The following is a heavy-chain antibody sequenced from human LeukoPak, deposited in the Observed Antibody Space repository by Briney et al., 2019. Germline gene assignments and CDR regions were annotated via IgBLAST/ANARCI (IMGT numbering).Heavy chain of an antibody. D-gene: IGHD2-15*01. CDR3: ARPGQSSWWIYFNY. V-gene: IGHV4-4*07. Sequence: KPSETLSLTCTVSGGSISSHFWSWIRQPAGKGLEWIGRIHTSGSTNYNSSLKTRVAMSIDTSKNQFSLRLSSVTAADTAVYYCARPGQSSWWIYFNYWGQGTLVTVSS. CDR1: GGSISSHF. J-gene: IGHJ4*02. CDR2: IHTSGST.